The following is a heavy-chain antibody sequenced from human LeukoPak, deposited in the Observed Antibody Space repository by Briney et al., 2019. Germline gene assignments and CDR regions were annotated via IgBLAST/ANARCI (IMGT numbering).Heavy chain of an antibody. CDR3: AKVSESNYDILTGYYTPYYFDY. CDR2: ISDSGGST. D-gene: IGHD3-9*01. V-gene: IGHV3-23*01. CDR1: GFTFSSYA. Sequence: PGGSLRLSCAASGFTFSSYAMSWVRRAPGKGLEWVSGISDSGGSTFYADSVKGRFTISRDNSKNILYLQMNSLRADDTAVYYCAKVSESNYDILTGYYTPYYFDYWGQGTLVTVSS. J-gene: IGHJ4*02.